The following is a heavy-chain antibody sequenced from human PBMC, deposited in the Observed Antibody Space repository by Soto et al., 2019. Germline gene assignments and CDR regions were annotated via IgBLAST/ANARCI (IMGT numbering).Heavy chain of an antibody. D-gene: IGHD1-1*01. CDR3: ARGSWDDVSGHYYMDV. CDR1: GDSVSSNSAG. Sequence: QVPLQQSSPGLVKPSQALSLTCDISGDSVSSNSAGWNWIRQTPSRGVEWLGRTYYKSKWYYTYAASVKSRITVSPDTSKNQFSLQLTSVTPEDTAVYYCARGSWDDVSGHYYMDVWDKGTTVTVSS. V-gene: IGHV6-1*01. J-gene: IGHJ6*03. CDR2: TYYKSKWYY.